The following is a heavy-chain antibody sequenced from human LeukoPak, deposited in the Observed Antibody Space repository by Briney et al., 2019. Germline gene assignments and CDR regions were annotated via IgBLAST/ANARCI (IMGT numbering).Heavy chain of an antibody. Sequence: GESLQISCKGSGDSFTSYWIGWVRQVPGKGLEWMGIIYPGDSDTRYSPSFQGQVTISADKSISTAYLQWSSLKASDTAMYYCATSIAAAGPNFDYWGQGTLVTVSS. CDR1: GDSFTSYW. D-gene: IGHD6-13*01. CDR3: ATSIAAAGPNFDY. V-gene: IGHV5-51*01. CDR2: IYPGDSDT. J-gene: IGHJ4*02.